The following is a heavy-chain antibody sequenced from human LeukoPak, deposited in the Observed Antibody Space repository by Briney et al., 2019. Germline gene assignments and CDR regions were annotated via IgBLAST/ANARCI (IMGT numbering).Heavy chain of an antibody. CDR1: GFAFSSYG. D-gene: IGHD6-19*01. J-gene: IGHJ4*02. Sequence: GRSLRLSCATSGFAFSSYGMHRVRQAPGKGLEWLTIIWDDGSTKYYADSVQGRFTISRDNSKKTLYLQMNSLRAEDTAVYFCARESTAVPGTIDYWGQGTLVTVSS. CDR2: IWDDGSTK. V-gene: IGHV3-33*01. CDR3: ARESTAVPGTIDY.